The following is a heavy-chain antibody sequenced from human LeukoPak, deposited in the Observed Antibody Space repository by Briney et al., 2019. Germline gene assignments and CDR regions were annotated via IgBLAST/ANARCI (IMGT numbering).Heavy chain of an antibody. V-gene: IGHV5-51*01. CDR2: IYPGDSNT. J-gene: IGHJ3*02. D-gene: IGHD7-27*01. Sequence: GESLKISCKGSGYTFSNYWIGWVRQMPGKGLEWMGIIYPGDSNTTYSPSFQGQVSISADKSISTAYLQWSSPKASDTDIYYCSRLNSLGDIWGQGTMVTVSS. CDR1: GYTFSNYW. CDR3: SRLNSLGDI.